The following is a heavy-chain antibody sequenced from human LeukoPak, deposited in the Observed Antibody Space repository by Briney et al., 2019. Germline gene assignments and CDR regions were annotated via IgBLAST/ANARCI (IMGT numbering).Heavy chain of an antibody. CDR3: ARHAYYYDSSGYLWLAAFDI. Sequence: SETLSLTCTVPGGSISSSSYYWGWIRQPPGKGLEWMGSIHYSGSTYYNPSLKSRVPIFVDTSKNQFSLKLRSVTAADTAVYYCARHAYYYDSSGYLWLAAFDIWGRGTMVTVSS. CDR1: GGSISSSSYY. CDR2: IHYSGST. V-gene: IGHV4-39*01. D-gene: IGHD3-22*01. J-gene: IGHJ3*02.